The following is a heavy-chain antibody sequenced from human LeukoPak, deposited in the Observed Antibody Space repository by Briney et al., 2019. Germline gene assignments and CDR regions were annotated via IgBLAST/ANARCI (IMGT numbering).Heavy chain of an antibody. Sequence: ASVNVSCKASGYRLTGYYIHWVRQAPGQGVEWMGWINPHSGGTKFAQKFQGRVTMTRDTSISTAYMEVSRLRSDDAAVYYCAREYYDISTGSLDYWGQGTLVTVSS. J-gene: IGHJ4*02. D-gene: IGHD3-9*01. V-gene: IGHV1-2*02. CDR2: INPHSGGT. CDR3: AREYYDISTGSLDY. CDR1: GYRLTGYY.